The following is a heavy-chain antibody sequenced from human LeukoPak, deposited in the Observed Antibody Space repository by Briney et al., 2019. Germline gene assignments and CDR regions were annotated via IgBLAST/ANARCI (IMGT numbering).Heavy chain of an antibody. Sequence: SETLSLTCTVSGYSISSGYFWGWIRQPPGKGLEWIGSIYHSGSTYYNPSLKSRVTISVDTSKNQFSLKLSSVTAADTAVYYCARTLWFGELFWFDPWGQGTLVTVSS. CDR2: IYHSGST. CDR1: GYSISSGYF. CDR3: ARTLWFGELFWFDP. J-gene: IGHJ5*02. D-gene: IGHD3-10*01. V-gene: IGHV4-38-2*02.